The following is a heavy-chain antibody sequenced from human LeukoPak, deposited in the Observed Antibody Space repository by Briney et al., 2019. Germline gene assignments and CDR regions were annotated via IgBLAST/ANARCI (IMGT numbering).Heavy chain of an antibody. J-gene: IGHJ4*02. CDR1: GFTFSSYA. V-gene: IGHV3-23*01. CDR2: ISGSGGST. CDR3: ANGGGRWLQFDYFDY. Sequence: SGGSLRLSCAASGFTFSSYAMSWVRHAPGKGLEWVSAISGSGGSTYYADSVKGRFTISRDNSKNTLYLQMNSLRAEDTAIYYCANGGGRWLQFDYFDYWGQGTLVTVSS. D-gene: IGHD5-24*01.